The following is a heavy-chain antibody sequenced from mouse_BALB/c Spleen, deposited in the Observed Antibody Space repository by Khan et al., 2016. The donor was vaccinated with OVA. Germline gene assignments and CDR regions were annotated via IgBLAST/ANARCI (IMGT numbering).Heavy chain of an antibody. CDR1: GFTFSDYY. D-gene: IGHD1-1*02. J-gene: IGHJ3*01. CDR3: ARAGYGGFAY. CDR2: ISAGGSST. Sequence: EVELVESGGGLVKPGGSLKLSCAASGFTFSDYYMYWVRQTPEKRLEWVATISAGGSSTFYPDSVKGRFTISIDNAKNNPDLQMSSLKSEDTAIXYCARAGYGGFAYWGQGTLVTVSA. V-gene: IGHV5-4*02.